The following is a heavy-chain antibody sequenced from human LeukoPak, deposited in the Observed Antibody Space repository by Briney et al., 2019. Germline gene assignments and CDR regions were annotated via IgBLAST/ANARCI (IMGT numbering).Heavy chain of an antibody. CDR1: VDSINNYY. D-gene: IGHD3-16*01. CDR2: NYYTGSI. CDR3: ARRHDLDI. Sequence: SETLSLTCTVSVDSINNYYWNWIRRPPGKGLEWLGYNYYTGSINYNPSLRSRVTISVDTSKTQFSLSLPSVPAADTALYYCARRHDLDIWRQGTMVTVSS. J-gene: IGHJ3*02. V-gene: IGHV4-59*13.